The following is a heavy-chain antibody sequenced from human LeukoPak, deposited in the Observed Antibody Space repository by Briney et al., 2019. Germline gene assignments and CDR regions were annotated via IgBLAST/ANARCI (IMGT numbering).Heavy chain of an antibody. CDR2: IYYSGST. Sequence: SQTLSLTCTVSGGSISSGDFYWSWIRQHPGKGLEWIGNIYYSGSTYYNPSLKSRVTISVDTSKSQFSLKLSSVTAADTAVYYCAREGYDSSYYYYLDYWGQGTLVTVSS. V-gene: IGHV4-31*03. CDR3: AREGYDSSYYYYLDY. CDR1: GGSISSGDFY. D-gene: IGHD3-22*01. J-gene: IGHJ4*02.